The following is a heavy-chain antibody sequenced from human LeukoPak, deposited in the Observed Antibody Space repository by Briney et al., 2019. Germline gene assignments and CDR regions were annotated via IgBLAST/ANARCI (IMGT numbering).Heavy chain of an antibody. V-gene: IGHV4-31*03. D-gene: IGHD5-18*01. CDR2: IYYSGST. CDR3: GRAMDTAMVQDAFDI. Sequence: SQTLSLTCTVSGGSISSGGYYWSWIRQHPGKGLEWIGYIYYSGSTYYNPSLKSRVTISVDTSKNQFSLKLSSVTAADTAVYYCGRAMDTAMVQDAFDIWGQGTMVTVSS. CDR1: GGSISSGGYY. J-gene: IGHJ3*02.